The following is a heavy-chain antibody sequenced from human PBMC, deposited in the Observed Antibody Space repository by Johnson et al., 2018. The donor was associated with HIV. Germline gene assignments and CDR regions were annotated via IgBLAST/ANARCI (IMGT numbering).Heavy chain of an antibody. CDR2: ISYDGSNK. V-gene: IGHV3-30-3*01. Sequence: QVQLVESGGGLVQPGGSLRLSCAASGFTFDDYTMHWVRQPPGNGLEWVAVISYDGSNKYYADSVKGRFTISRDNSKNTLYLQMNSLRAEDTAVYYCARIGLPYYYGSGSYSHDAFDIWGQGTMVTVSS. CDR3: ARIGLPYYYGSGSYSHDAFDI. D-gene: IGHD3-10*01. J-gene: IGHJ3*02. CDR1: GFTFDDYT.